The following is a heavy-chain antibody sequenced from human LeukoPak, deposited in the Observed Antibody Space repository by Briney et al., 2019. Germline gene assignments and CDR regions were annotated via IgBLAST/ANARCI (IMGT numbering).Heavy chain of an antibody. D-gene: IGHD3-9*01. CDR2: VNREGATT. CDR3: ARDLDWILFDY. V-gene: IGHV3-74*03. Sequence: GGSLRLSCAASGFTFNTYWMHWVRQAPGKGLVWVARVNREGATTTYADSVKGRFTISRDNAKNTLYLQMNNLRAEDTAVYYCARDLDWILFDYWGQGTLVTVSS. J-gene: IGHJ4*02. CDR1: GFTFNTYW.